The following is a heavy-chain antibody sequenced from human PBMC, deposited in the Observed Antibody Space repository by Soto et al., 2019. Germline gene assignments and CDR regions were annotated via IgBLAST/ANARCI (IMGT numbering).Heavy chain of an antibody. J-gene: IGHJ6*02. Sequence: GGSLRLSCAASGFTFSSYAMSWVRQAPGKGLEWVSAISGSGGSTYYADSVKGRFTISRDNSKNTLYLQMNSLRAEDTAVYYFAKAARAVGCTDYCYGIDVWGQGTTVTVSS. CDR1: GFTFSSYA. CDR3: AKAARAVGCTDYCYGIDV. D-gene: IGHD6-19*01. V-gene: IGHV3-23*01. CDR2: ISGSGGST.